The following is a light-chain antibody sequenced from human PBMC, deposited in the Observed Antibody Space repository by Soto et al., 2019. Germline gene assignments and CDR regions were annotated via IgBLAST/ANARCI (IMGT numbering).Light chain of an antibody. CDR3: QQYKDWPPLT. V-gene: IGKV3D-15*01. J-gene: IGKJ4*01. CDR1: QTINSN. CDR2: GAS. Sequence: EILMTQSPLTLSVSPGEGATLSCRASQTINSNLAWYQQRPGQAPRVLIYGASSRASGIPDRFSGSGSGTDFTLTINRLEPDDFAVYYCQQYKDWPPLTFGGGTRVES.